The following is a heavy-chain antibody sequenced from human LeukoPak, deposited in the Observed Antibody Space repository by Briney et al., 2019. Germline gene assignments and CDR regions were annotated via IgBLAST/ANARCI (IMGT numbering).Heavy chain of an antibody. CDR1: GGSISVYF. J-gene: IGHJ4*02. V-gene: IGHV4-59*01. CDR2: IYYKGNT. Sequence: PSETLCLTCNVSGGSISVYFWSWIRQPPGKGLEWIGHIYYKGNTNYNSSLQSRVTISIDTSKTQFSLNLSSVTAADTGVYYCARDRGSGYFPGFDSWGQGTLVTVSS. D-gene: IGHD3-3*01. CDR3: ARDRGSGYFPGFDS.